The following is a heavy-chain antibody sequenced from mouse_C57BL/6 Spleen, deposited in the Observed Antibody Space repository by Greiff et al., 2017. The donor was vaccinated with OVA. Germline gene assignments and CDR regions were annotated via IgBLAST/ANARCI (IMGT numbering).Heavy chain of an antibody. Sequence: ESGPGLVKPSQSLSLTCSVTGYSITSGYYWNWIRQFPGNKLEWMGYISYDGSNNSNPSLKNRISITRDTSKNQFFLKLNSVTTEDTATYYCARGVYDGYPNWYFDVWGTGTTVTVSS. CDR2: ISYDGSN. CDR1: GYSITSGYY. CDR3: ARGVYDGYPNWYFDV. V-gene: IGHV3-6*01. J-gene: IGHJ1*03. D-gene: IGHD2-3*01.